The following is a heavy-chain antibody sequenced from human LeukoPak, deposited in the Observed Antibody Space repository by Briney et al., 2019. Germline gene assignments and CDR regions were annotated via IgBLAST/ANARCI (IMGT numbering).Heavy chain of an antibody. D-gene: IGHD3-9*01. J-gene: IGHJ6*02. Sequence: ASVKVSCKVSGYTLTELSMHWVRQAPGKGLEWMGGFDPEDGETIYAQKFQGRVTMTEDTSTDTAYMELSSLRSEDTAVYYCGRSPITGYYPHYHYYGVDVWGQGTTVTVSS. V-gene: IGHV1-24*01. CDR2: FDPEDGET. CDR3: GRSPITGYYPHYHYYGVDV. CDR1: GYTLTELS.